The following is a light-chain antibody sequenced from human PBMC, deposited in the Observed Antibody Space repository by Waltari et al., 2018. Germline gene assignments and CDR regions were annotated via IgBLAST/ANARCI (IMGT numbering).Light chain of an antibody. CDR3: QQYGTSPGT. CDR1: QTVSSSY. CDR2: GAT. Sequence: EIVLTQSPGTLSLSPGDRATLSYRASQTVSSSYLAWYQQKPGQPPRLLIYGATSRATGIPDRFRGSGSGTDFTLTISRLEREDFAVYHCQQYGTSPGTFGQGTKVEIK. V-gene: IGKV3-20*01. J-gene: IGKJ1*01.